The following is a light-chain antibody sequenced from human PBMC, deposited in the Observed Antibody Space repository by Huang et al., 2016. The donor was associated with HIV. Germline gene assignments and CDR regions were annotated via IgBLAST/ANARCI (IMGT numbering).Light chain of an antibody. Sequence: DIVMTQSPLSLPVTPGEPAPISCRSSQSLLHSNGYNYLDWYLQKPGQSPQFLIYLGSNRASGVPDRFSGSGSGTDFTLKISRVEAEDVGVYYCMQALQTPLFTFGPGTKVDIK. CDR3: MQALQTPLFT. J-gene: IGKJ3*01. V-gene: IGKV2-28*01. CDR2: LGS. CDR1: QSLLHSNGYNY.